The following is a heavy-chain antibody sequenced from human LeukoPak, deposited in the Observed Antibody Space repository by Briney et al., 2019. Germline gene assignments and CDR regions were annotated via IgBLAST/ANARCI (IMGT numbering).Heavy chain of an antibody. J-gene: IGHJ4*02. V-gene: IGHV3-23*01. CDR1: GFTFSSYA. CDR3: AKDDYGDYVSDY. Sequence: GGSLRLSCAASGFTFSSYAMSWVRQAPGKGLEWVSAISGSGGSTYYADSVKGRSTISRDNSKNTLYLQMNSLRAEDTAVYYCAKDDYGDYVSDYWGQGTLVTVSS. CDR2: ISGSGGST. D-gene: IGHD4-17*01.